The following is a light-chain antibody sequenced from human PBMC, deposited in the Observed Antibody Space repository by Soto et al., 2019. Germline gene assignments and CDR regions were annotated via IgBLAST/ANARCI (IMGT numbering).Light chain of an antibody. J-gene: IGKJ2*02. CDR1: QTVSNY. CDR2: DIY. Sequence: DIELTQSLATLSLSAGERATLSCRASQTVSNYLAWYQQKPGQSPRLLIYDIYNRATGIPARFSGSGSGTDFTLTISSLEPEDSAVYYCHQRNSWPRSTFGQGTRLEIK. CDR3: HQRNSWPRST. V-gene: IGKV3-11*01.